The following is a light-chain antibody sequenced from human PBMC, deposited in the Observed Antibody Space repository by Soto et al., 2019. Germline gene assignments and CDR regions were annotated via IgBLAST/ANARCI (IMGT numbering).Light chain of an antibody. CDR3: QAWGSSIVV. V-gene: IGLV3-1*01. Sequence: SYELTQPPSVSVSPGQTASITCSGDKLGDKYACWYQQKPGQSPVLVIYQNNKRPSGIPERFSGSNSGNTATLTISGTQAMDEADYYCQAWGSSIVVFVGGTKLTVL. J-gene: IGLJ2*01. CDR2: QNN. CDR1: KLGDKY.